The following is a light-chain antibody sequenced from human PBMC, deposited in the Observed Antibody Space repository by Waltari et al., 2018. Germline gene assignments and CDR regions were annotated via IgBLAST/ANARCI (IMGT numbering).Light chain of an antibody. V-gene: IGKV1D-13*01. Sequence: AIQLTQSPPSLSASVGDRVTITCRASQGISTALAWYQQKPGKPPNLLIYAASELESGVPSRFRGSGSGTDFTLTISSLQPEDFATYYCQQFNNYPLTFGGGTKVEIK. J-gene: IGKJ4*01. CDR1: QGISTA. CDR2: AAS. CDR3: QQFNNYPLT.